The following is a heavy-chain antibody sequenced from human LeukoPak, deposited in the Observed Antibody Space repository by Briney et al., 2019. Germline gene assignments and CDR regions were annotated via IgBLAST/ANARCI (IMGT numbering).Heavy chain of an antibody. Sequence: SETLSLTCTVSGGSISSSSYYWGWIRQPPGTGLEWIGSIYYSGSTYYNPSLKSRVTISVDTSKNQFSLKLSSVTAADTAVYYCARDVSLNRAFDIWGQGTMVTVSS. V-gene: IGHV4-39*07. J-gene: IGHJ3*02. CDR1: GGSISSSSYY. D-gene: IGHD1-14*01. CDR2: IYYSGST. CDR3: ARDVSLNRAFDI.